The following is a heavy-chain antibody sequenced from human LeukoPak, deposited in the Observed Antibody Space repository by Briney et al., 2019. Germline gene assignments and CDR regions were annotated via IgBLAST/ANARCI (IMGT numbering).Heavy chain of an antibody. J-gene: IGHJ3*02. D-gene: IGHD3-22*01. CDR2: MNIDGSEK. V-gene: IGHV3-7*01. Sequence: GGSLRLSCAASGFTFSSYWMGWVRQAPGKRLEWVANMNIDGSEKYYADSVKGRFTISRDNARNSVYLQMNSLRVEDTAVYYCASSGYYYDSSGYWPPHAFDIWGQGTMVTVSS. CDR1: GFTFSSYW. CDR3: ASSGYYYDSSGYWPPHAFDI.